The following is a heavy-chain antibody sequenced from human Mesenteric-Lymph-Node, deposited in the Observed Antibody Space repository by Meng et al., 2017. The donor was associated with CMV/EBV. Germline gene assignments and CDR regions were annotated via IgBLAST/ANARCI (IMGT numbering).Heavy chain of an antibody. CDR2: IGTGGDT. CDR3: ARVGDCGGDCYSMAFDI. V-gene: IGHV3-47*02. CDR1: GFTISRYW. Sequence: GESLKISCAASGFTISRYWMSWVRRAPGKGLEWVSAIGTGGDTYYADSVMGRFTISRDNAKNSLYLQMNSLRAEDTAVYYCARVGDCGGDCYSMAFDIWGQGTMVTVSS. D-gene: IGHD2-21*01. J-gene: IGHJ3*02.